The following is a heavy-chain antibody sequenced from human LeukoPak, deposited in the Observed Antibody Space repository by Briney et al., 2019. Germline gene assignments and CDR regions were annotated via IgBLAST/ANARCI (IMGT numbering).Heavy chain of an antibody. J-gene: IGHJ4*02. D-gene: IGHD6-19*01. Sequence: GGSLRLSCAASGFTFSSYAMHWVRQAPGKGLERVAVISYDGSNKYYADSVKGRFTISRDNSKNTLYLQMNSLRAEDTAVYYCARDSAVSGWYDFDYWGQGTLVTVSS. CDR2: ISYDGSNK. CDR3: ARDSAVSGWYDFDY. V-gene: IGHV3-30-3*01. CDR1: GFTFSSYA.